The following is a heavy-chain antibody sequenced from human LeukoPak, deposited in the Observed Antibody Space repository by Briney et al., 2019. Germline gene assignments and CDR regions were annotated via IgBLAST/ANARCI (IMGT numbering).Heavy chain of an antibody. V-gene: IGHV3-9*01. CDR2: ISWNSGSI. CDR1: GFTFDDYA. Sequence: SLRLSCAASGFTFDDYAMHWVRQAPGKGLEWVSGISWNSGSIGYADSVKGRFTISRDNAKNSLYLQMNSLRAEDTALYYCAKDTWGAFWGGYYNAFDIWGQGTMVTVSS. J-gene: IGHJ3*02. D-gene: IGHD3-3*01. CDR3: AKDTWGAFWGGYYNAFDI.